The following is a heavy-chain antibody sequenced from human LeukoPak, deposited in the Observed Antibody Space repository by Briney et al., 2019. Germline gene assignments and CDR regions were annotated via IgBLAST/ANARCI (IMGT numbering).Heavy chain of an antibody. V-gene: IGHV3-64*01. CDR1: GFTPSSYA. Sequence: PGGSLRLSCAASGFTPSSYAMHWVRQAPGKGLEYVSAISKNGGNTYYANSVKGRFSISRDNSKNTLYLQMGSLRTEDMAVYYCARVGEGRYYQYYYMDVWGKGTTVTVSS. J-gene: IGHJ6*03. CDR2: ISKNGGNT. CDR3: ARVGEGRYYQYYYMDV. D-gene: IGHD1-26*01.